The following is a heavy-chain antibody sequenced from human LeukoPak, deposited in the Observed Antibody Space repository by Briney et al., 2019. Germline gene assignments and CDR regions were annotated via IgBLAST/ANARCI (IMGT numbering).Heavy chain of an antibody. CDR1: GYTFTSYY. CDR3: ARVSGYDLRSLDY. CDR2: INPSGGST. D-gene: IGHD5-12*01. V-gene: IGHV1-46*01. J-gene: IGHJ4*02. Sequence: GASVKVSCKASGYTFTSYYMHWVRQAPGQGLEWMGIINPSGGSTDYAQKFQGRVTMTRDTYTSTVYMMLSSLRSEDTAVYYCARVSGYDLRSLDYWGQGTLVTVSS.